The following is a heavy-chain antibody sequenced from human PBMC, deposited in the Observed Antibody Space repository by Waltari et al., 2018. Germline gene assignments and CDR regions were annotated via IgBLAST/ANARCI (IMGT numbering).Heavy chain of an antibody. CDR3: ARDKEQWLVPGGLDY. J-gene: IGHJ4*02. Sequence: QVQLVQSGAEVKKPGSSVKVSCKASGGTFSSYAISWVRQAPGQGLEWMGGSIPIFVTANYAQKFQGRVTITADESTSTAYMELSSLRSEDTAVYYCARDKEQWLVPGGLDYWGQGTLVTVSS. CDR1: GGTFSSYA. CDR2: SIPIFVTA. V-gene: IGHV1-69*01. D-gene: IGHD6-19*01.